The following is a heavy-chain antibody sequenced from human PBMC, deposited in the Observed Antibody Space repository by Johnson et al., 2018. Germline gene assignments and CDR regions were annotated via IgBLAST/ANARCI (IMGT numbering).Heavy chain of an antibody. J-gene: IGHJ6*03. V-gene: IGHV3-30*18. CDR3: AKDKIGYSDGLHYYYYYMDG. D-gene: IGHD5-18*01. CDR1: GFTFSSYG. CDR2: ISYDGSNK. Sequence: QVQLVESGGGVVQPGRSLRLSCAASGFTFSSYGMHWVRQAPGKGLEWVAVISYDGSNKYYADSVKGRFTISRDNSKNTVYLQMNSLRAGDTAVYYCAKDKIGYSDGLHYYYYYMDGWGKGTTVTVSS.